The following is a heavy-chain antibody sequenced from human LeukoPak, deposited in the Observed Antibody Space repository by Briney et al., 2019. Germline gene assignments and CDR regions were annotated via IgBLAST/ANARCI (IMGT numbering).Heavy chain of an antibody. CDR1: GFTFDSYT. V-gene: IGHV3-23*01. J-gene: IGHJ4*02. D-gene: IGHD2-21*02. Sequence: GGSLRLSCAASGFTFDSYTMSWVRQAPGKGLEWISGISGSGGSTFYTDSVEGRFTISRDNSKNTLYLQMNSLRAEDTAVYYCATPRLNYWGQGTLVTVSS. CDR3: ATPRLNY. CDR2: ISGSGGST.